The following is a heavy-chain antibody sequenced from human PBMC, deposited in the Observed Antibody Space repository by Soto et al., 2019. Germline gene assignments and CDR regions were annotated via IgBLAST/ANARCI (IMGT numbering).Heavy chain of an antibody. Sequence: GGSLRLSCAASGFTFSTYALSWVRQSPGKGLEWVSAISANGQGIYYADSVRGRFTISRDNSKNTIFLHMDSLRAEDTAVYYCAKDRNYPRDQFHYWGQGTLVTVSS. J-gene: IGHJ4*02. CDR1: GFTFSTYA. D-gene: IGHD1-7*01. CDR3: AKDRNYPRDQFHY. V-gene: IGHV3-23*01. CDR2: ISANGQGI.